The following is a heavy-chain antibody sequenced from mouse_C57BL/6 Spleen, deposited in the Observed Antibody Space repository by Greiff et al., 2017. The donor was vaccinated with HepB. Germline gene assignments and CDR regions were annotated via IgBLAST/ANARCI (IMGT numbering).Heavy chain of an antibody. D-gene: IGHD1-2*01. CDR1: GFTFSDYG. CDR3: ARRRPQNYFDY. V-gene: IGHV5-17*01. J-gene: IGHJ2*01. Sequence: VQLKESGGGLVKPGGSLKLSCAASGFTFSDYGMHWVRQAPEKGLEWVAYISSGSSTIYYADTVKGRFTISRDNAKNTLFLQMTRLRSEDTAMYYCARRRPQNYFDYWGQGTTLTVSS. CDR2: ISSGSSTI.